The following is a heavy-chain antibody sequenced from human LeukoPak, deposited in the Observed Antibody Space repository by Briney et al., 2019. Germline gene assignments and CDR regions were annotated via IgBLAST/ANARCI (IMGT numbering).Heavy chain of an antibody. Sequence: PSETLSLTCTVSGGSISSSSYYWGWIRQPPGKGLEWIGSIYYSGSTYYNPSLKSRVTISVDTSKNQFSLKLSSVTAADTAVYYCARTSSYYYDSSGAYYWGQGTLVTVSS. CDR3: ARTSSYYYDSSGAYY. CDR1: GGSISSSSYY. J-gene: IGHJ4*02. D-gene: IGHD3-22*01. CDR2: IYYSGST. V-gene: IGHV4-39*01.